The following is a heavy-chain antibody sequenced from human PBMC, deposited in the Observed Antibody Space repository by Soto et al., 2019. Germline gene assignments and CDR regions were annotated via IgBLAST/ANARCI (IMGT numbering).Heavy chain of an antibody. D-gene: IGHD3-3*01. Sequence: PSETLSLTCTVSGGSISSSSYYWGWIRQPPGKGLEWIGSIYYSGSTYYNPSLKSRVTISVDTSKNQFSLKLSSVTAADTAVYYCARSYYDFWSGSTLYYYGMDVCGQGPTVTVYS. CDR2: IYYSGST. V-gene: IGHV4-39*01. CDR3: ARSYYDFWSGSTLYYYGMDV. CDR1: GGSISSSSYY. J-gene: IGHJ6*02.